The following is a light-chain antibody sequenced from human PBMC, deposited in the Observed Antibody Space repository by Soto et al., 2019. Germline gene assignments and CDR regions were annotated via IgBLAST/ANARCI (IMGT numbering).Light chain of an antibody. CDR1: QSFASNY. Sequence: EIVLTQSPGTLSLSPGERATLSCRASQSFASNYLGWYQQKPGQAPRLLIYGASTRATDVPDRFSGSGSGADFTLSISRLEPEDFAVYYCQQYGSSPPRTFGQGTKVDIK. CDR2: GAS. CDR3: QQYGSSPPRT. V-gene: IGKV3-20*01. J-gene: IGKJ1*01.